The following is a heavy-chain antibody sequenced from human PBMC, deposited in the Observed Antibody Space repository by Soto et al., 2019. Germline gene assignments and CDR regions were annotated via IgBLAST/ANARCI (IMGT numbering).Heavy chain of an antibody. CDR3: SRDRDYGYYGSGSDAFDI. V-gene: IGHV4-4*03. J-gene: IGHJ3*02. D-gene: IGHD3-10*01. Sequence: PETRSLTCAVSGGTISSSNWWSWVRQPPGKGLEWIGEIYHSGSTNYNPSLKSRVTISVDKSKNQFSLKLSSVTAADTAVYYCSRDRDYGYYGSGSDAFDIWGQGTMVT. CDR1: GGTISSSNW. CDR2: IYHSGST.